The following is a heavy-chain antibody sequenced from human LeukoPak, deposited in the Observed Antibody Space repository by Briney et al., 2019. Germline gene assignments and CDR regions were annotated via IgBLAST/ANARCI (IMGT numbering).Heavy chain of an antibody. Sequence: GGSLRLSCAASGFSFTDYYMSWIRQAPGKGLEWVSFINSYSNYTNYADSVKGRFSISRDNAKSSLYLQMNSLRAEDTAVYYCATHYYDSRGYDVGYYVDYWGQGTLVTVSS. CDR2: INSYSNYT. J-gene: IGHJ4*02. CDR1: GFSFTDYY. CDR3: ATHYYDSRGYDVGYYVDY. V-gene: IGHV3-11*06. D-gene: IGHD3-22*01.